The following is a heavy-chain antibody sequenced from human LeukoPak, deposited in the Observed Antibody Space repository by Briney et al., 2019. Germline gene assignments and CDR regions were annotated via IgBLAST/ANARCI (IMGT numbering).Heavy chain of an antibody. Sequence: GESLKISCKGSGYSFTSYWIGWVHQMPGKGLEWMGIIYPGDSDTRYSPSFQGQVTISADKSISTAYLQWSSLKASDTAMYYCARHADYFDSSGYYTNFDYWGQGTLVTVSS. CDR3: ARHADYFDSSGYYTNFDY. CDR2: IYPGDSDT. J-gene: IGHJ4*02. CDR1: GYSFTSYW. D-gene: IGHD3-22*01. V-gene: IGHV5-51*07.